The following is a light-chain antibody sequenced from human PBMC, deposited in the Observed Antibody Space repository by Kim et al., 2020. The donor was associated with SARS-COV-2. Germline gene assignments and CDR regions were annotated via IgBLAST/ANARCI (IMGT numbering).Light chain of an antibody. CDR1: SYSVGGYHL. J-gene: IGLJ2*01. Sequence: GQSITISCIGTSYSVGGYHLVSWYQQHPGKVPNLIIYEVFKRPSGVSNHFSGSKSGNTASLRISGLQAEDEGDCYCCSYAGNSVVVFGGGTQLTVL. CDR3: CSYAGNSVVV. V-gene: IGLV2-23*02. CDR2: EVF.